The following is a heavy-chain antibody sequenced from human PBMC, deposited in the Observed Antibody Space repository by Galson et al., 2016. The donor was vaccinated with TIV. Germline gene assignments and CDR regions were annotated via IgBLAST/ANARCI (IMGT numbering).Heavy chain of an antibody. J-gene: IGHJ4*02. V-gene: IGHV4-39*07. D-gene: IGHD3-22*01. Sequence: ETLSLPCTASGDSIDNNGYYWGWIRQPPGKGLEWIASIYYSGTTYYNPSLESRLTISIDTSKNHFSLNMKSATAADTAVYYCARANYYHSSGYFPYFDYWDQGTLVTVSS. CDR2: IYYSGTT. CDR3: ARANYYHSSGYFPYFDY. CDR1: GDSIDNNGYY.